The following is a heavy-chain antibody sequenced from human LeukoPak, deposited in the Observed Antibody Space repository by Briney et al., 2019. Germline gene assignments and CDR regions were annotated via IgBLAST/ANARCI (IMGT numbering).Heavy chain of an antibody. J-gene: IGHJ5*02. CDR3: ATSVGRVVITSTWFDP. V-gene: IGHV1-8*03. D-gene: IGHD3-22*01. CDR1: GYTFTSYD. Sequence: ASVKVSCKASGYTFTSYDINWVRQATGQGLEWMGWMNPNSGNTGYAQKFQGRVTITRNTSISTAYMELSSLRSEDTAVYYCATSVGRVVITSTWFDPWGQGTLVTVSS. CDR2: MNPNSGNT.